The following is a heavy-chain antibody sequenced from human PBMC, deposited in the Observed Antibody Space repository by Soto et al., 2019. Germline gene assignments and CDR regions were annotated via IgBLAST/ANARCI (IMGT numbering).Heavy chain of an antibody. V-gene: IGHV1-69*13. Sequence: SVKVSCKASGGTFSSYAISWVRQAPGQGLEWMGGIIPIFGTANYAQKFQGRVTITADESTSTAYMELSSLRSEDTAVYYCARDQDIVLVPASHRGRYYYYGMDVWGQGTTVTVS. CDR2: IIPIFGTA. J-gene: IGHJ6*02. CDR3: ARDQDIVLVPASHRGRYYYYGMDV. CDR1: GGTFSSYA. D-gene: IGHD2-2*01.